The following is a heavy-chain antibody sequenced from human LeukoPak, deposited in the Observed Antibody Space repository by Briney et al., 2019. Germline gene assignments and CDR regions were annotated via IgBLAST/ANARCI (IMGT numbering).Heavy chain of an antibody. J-gene: IGHJ4*02. CDR2: INHSGST. CDR1: GGSFSGYH. Sequence: PSETLSLTCAVYGGSFSGYHWSWIRQPPGKGLEWIGEINHSGSTNYNPSLKSRVTISVDTSKNQFSLKLSSVTAADTAVYFCARGNYDYFDSWGQGTLATVSS. V-gene: IGHV4-34*01. D-gene: IGHD1-7*01. CDR3: ARGNYDYFDS.